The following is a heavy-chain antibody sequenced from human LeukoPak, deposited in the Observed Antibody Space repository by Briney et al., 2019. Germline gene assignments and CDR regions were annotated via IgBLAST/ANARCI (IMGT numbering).Heavy chain of an antibody. CDR2: INPNSGGT. V-gene: IGHV1-2*06. J-gene: IGHJ4*02. CDR3: ARTLAPGDLDFDY. D-gene: IGHD7-27*01. Sequence: ASVKVSCKASGYTFTGYYMHWVRQAPGQGLEWMGRINPNSGGTNYAQKSQGRDTMTRDTSISTAYMELSRLRSDDTAVYYCARTLAPGDLDFDYWGQGTLVTVSS. CDR1: GYTFTGYY.